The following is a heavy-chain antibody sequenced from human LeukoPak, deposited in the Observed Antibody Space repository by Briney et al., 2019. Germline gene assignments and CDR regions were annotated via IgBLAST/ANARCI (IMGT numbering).Heavy chain of an antibody. Sequence: PGGSLSLSCAASGFTFSSYGMHSVRQAPGKGLEWVAFIRYDGSNKYYADSVKGRFTISRDNSKNTLYLQMNSLRAEDTAVYYCAKDRSSWTDYYYYTDVWGKGTTVTVSS. CDR2: IRYDGSNK. D-gene: IGHD6-13*01. V-gene: IGHV3-30*02. J-gene: IGHJ6*03. CDR1: GFTFSSYG. CDR3: AKDRSSWTDYYYYTDV.